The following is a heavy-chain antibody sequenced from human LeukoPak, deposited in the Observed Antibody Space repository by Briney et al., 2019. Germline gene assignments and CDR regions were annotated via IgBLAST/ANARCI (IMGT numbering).Heavy chain of an antibody. Sequence: SETLSLTCTVSGGSISSYYWSWIRQPPGKGLEWIGYIYYSGSTNYNPSLKSRVTISVDTSKNQFSLKLSSVTAADTAVYYCALYGSGSYYTFDYWGQGTLVTVSS. D-gene: IGHD3-10*01. CDR3: ALYGSGSYYTFDY. V-gene: IGHV4-59*12. J-gene: IGHJ4*02. CDR2: IYYSGST. CDR1: GGSISSYY.